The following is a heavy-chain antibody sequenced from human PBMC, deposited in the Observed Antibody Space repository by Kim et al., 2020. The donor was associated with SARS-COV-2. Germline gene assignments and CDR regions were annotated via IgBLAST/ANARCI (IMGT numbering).Heavy chain of an antibody. CDR3: AKSQWGLRVVTPYYFDY. V-gene: IGHV3-23*01. CDR2: ISGSGGST. Sequence: GGSLRLSCAASGFTFSSYAMSWVRQAPGKGLEWVSAISGSGGSTYYADSVKGRFTISRDNSKNTLYLQMNSLRAEDTAVYYCAKSQWGLRVVTPYYFDYWGQGTLVTVSS. J-gene: IGHJ4*02. CDR1: GFTFSSYA. D-gene: IGHD3-3*01.